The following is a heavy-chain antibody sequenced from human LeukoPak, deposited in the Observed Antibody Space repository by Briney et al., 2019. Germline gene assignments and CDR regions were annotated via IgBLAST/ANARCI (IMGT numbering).Heavy chain of an antibody. J-gene: IGHJ4*02. CDR2: IYYSGST. D-gene: IGHD3-10*01. Sequence: SETLSLTCTVSGGSISTYFWSWLRQPPGRERDGIGYIYYSGSTNYNPSLKSRVTISLDTSKNQFSLKLSSVTAADTAVYYCARDRLTIGGIDHWGQGTLVTVSS. V-gene: IGHV4-59*12. CDR1: GGSISTYF. CDR3: ARDRLTIGGIDH.